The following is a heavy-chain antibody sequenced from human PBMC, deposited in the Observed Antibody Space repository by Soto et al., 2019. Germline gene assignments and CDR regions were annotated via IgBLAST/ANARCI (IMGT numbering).Heavy chain of an antibody. D-gene: IGHD3-3*01. CDR2: INPATGAA. CDR1: GYPVTAYY. J-gene: IGHJ3*02. V-gene: IGHV1-2*02. Sequence: QLHLVQSGAVVKKPGASVTVSCSASGYPVTAYYMHWVRQAPGRGLEWMGGINPATGAAKYTQTFQGRVNMTRDTSTSTVFMELSGLTSEDTAVFYWARGGGVGVAGSAAFDMWGQGTVVTVSS. CDR3: ARGGGVGVAGSAAFDM.